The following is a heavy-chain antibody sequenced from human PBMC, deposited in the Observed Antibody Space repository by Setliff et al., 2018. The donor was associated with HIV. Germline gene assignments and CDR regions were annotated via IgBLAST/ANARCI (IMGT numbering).Heavy chain of an antibody. Sequence: SETLSLTCTVSGGSISTSYWNWIRQPPGKGLEWIAYIYISGTTNYNPSLKSRVTISLDTSRNQFSLKLGSVTAADTAMYYCSREHCSGGSCNGFDIWGQGTMVTVSS. CDR1: GGSISTSY. D-gene: IGHD2-15*01. CDR3: SREHCSGGSCNGFDI. J-gene: IGHJ3*02. CDR2: IYISGTT. V-gene: IGHV4-4*09.